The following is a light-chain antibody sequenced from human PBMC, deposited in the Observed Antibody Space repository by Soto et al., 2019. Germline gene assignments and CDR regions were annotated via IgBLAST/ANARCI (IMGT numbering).Light chain of an antibody. CDR1: QSVSSSY. Sequence: EIVLTQSPGTLSLSTGERAILSCRASQSVSSSYFAWYQQKPGQAPRLLIYGASSRATGIPDRFSGSGSGTDFTLTISRLEPEAPAVYYCQQYVTSQITFGPGTKVDIK. CDR3: QQYVTSQIT. V-gene: IGKV3-20*01. CDR2: GAS. J-gene: IGKJ3*01.